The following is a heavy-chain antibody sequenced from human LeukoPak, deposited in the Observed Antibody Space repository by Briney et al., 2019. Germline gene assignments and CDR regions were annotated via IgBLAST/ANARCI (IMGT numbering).Heavy chain of an antibody. CDR1: GFTFSSYS. V-gene: IGHV3-21*01. CDR3: ARGDSYGYSVDY. D-gene: IGHD5-18*01. Sequence: GGSLRLSCAASGFTFSSYSMNWVRQAPGKGLEWVSSISSSSSYIYYADSVKGRFTISRDNAKNSLYLQMNSLRAEDTAVYYCARGDSYGYSVDYWGQGTLVTVSS. CDR2: ISSSSSYI. J-gene: IGHJ4*02.